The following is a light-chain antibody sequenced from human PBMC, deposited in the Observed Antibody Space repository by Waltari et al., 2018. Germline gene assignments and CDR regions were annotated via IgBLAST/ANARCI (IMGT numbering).Light chain of an antibody. Sequence: DIQMTQSPSSLSASVGARVTITCRASQNIVTSLSWYRQQPGKAPHLLIYVVSTFQSGVPPRFSGRCSWTEFALTMTSLQPDDFAAYYCQQSYTTPRTFGQRTKVEIK. CDR1: QNIVTS. V-gene: IGKV1-39*01. CDR2: VVS. CDR3: QQSYTTPRT. J-gene: IGKJ2*01.